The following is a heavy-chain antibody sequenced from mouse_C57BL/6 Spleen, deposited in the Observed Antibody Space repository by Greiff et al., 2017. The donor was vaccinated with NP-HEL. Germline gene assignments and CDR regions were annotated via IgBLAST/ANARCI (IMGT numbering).Heavy chain of an antibody. J-gene: IGHJ2*01. CDR3: ARGRGPLHYFDY. CDR1: GYAFSSSW. V-gene: IGHV1-82*01. Sequence: QVQLQQSGPELVKPGASVKISCKASGYAFSSSWMNWVKQRPGKGLEWIGRIYPGDGDTNYNGKFKGKATLTADKSSSTAYMQLSSLTSEDSAVYFCARGRGPLHYFDYWGQGTTLTVSS. CDR2: IYPGDGDT.